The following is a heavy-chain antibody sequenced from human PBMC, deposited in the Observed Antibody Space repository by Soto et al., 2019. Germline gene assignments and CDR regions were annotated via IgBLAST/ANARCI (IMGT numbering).Heavy chain of an antibody. D-gene: IGHD3-3*01. Sequence: SETLSLTCTVSGGSISSYYWSWIRQPAGKGPEWIGRIYTSGSTNYNPSLKSRVTMSVDTSKNQFSLKLSSVTAADTAVYYCARDSSYDFWSGYYSYYYGMDVWGQGTTVTVSS. CDR3: ARDSSYDFWSGYYSYYYGMDV. CDR1: GGSISSYY. V-gene: IGHV4-4*07. CDR2: IYTSGST. J-gene: IGHJ6*02.